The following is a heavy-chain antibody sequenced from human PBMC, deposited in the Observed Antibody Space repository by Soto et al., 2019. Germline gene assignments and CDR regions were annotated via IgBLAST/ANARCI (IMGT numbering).Heavy chain of an antibody. CDR3: AREPNYFDY. V-gene: IGHV1-18*01. J-gene: IGHJ4*02. Sequence: ASVKVSCKASGYTFTSYAMHWVRQAPGQGLEWMGWISAYNGNKKYAQKLQGRVTMTTDTSTSTAYMELRSLRSDDTAVYYCAREPNYFDYWGQGTLVTVSS. CDR2: ISAYNGNK. CDR1: GYTFTSYA.